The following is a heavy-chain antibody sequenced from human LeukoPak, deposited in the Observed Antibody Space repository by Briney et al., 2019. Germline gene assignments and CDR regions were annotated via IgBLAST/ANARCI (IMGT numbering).Heavy chain of an antibody. CDR3: AKVRGTYSSGYFFDY. Sequence: PGGSLRLSCAASGFTFDIYAMHWVRHAPGKGLEWLSIISWNSGYIGYADSVKGRFTISRDNAKKSLDLQMNSLRAEDTAFYYCAKVRGTYSSGYFFDYWGQGTLVTVSS. J-gene: IGHJ4*02. CDR2: ISWNSGYI. CDR1: GFTFDIYA. D-gene: IGHD6-19*01. V-gene: IGHV3-9*01.